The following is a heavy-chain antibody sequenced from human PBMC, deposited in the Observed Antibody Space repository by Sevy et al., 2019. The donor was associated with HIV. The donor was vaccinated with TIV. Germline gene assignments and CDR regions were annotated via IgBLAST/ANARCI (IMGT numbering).Heavy chain of an antibody. CDR1: GFTFSSYA. V-gene: IGHV3-30-3*01. J-gene: IGHJ4*02. CDR2: ISYDGSNK. Sequence: GGSLRLSCAASGFTFSSYAMHWVRQAPGKGLEWVAVISYDGSNKYYADSVKGRFTISRDKSKNTLYLQMNSLRAEDTAVYYCARDGDGGDYFDYWGQGTLVTVSS. D-gene: IGHD3-16*01. CDR3: ARDGDGGDYFDY.